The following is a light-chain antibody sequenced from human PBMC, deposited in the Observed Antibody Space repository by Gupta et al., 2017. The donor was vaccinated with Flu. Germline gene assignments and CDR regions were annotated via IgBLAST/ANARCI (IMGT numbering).Light chain of an antibody. V-gene: IGKV4-1*01. CDR2: CAS. J-gene: IGKJ5*01. CDR1: QSVLYSSNNKNY. CDR3: QQYYSTPIT. Sequence: NCKSSQSVLYSSNNKNYLAWYQQKPGQPPKLLIYCASTRESGVPDRFSGSGSGTDFTLTISSLQAEDVAVYYCQQYYSTPITCGQGTRLEIK.